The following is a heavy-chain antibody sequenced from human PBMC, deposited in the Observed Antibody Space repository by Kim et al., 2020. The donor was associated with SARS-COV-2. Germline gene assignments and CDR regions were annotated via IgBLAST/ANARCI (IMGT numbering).Heavy chain of an antibody. CDR2: ISWNSGSK. V-gene: IGHV3-9*01. Sequence: GGSLRLSCAASGFNFDDYAMHWVRQAPGKGLEWVSGISWNSGSKANADSVKGRFTISRDNAKNSLYLQMHSLRPEDTALYYCAKTIRLAAADPGDGFDIWGQGTLVSVSS. CDR1: GFNFDDYA. CDR3: AKTIRLAAADPGDGFDI. J-gene: IGHJ3*02. D-gene: IGHD6-13*01.